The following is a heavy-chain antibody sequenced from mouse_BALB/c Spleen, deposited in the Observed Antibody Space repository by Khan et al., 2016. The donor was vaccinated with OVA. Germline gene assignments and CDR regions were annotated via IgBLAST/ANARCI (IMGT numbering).Heavy chain of an antibody. J-gene: IGHJ4*01. CDR3: ARQPYYPYNIMDY. V-gene: IGHV2-6-1*01. Sequence: VQLQESGPGLAAPSQSLSITCTISGFSLTNYGVHWVRQPPGKGLEWLVVIWSDGSTTYNSALKSRLTITKDNSQNPVLLKMNRLQTDDTAIYVCARQPYYPYNIMDYWGQGTSVTVSS. CDR2: IWSDGST. CDR1: GFSLTNYG. D-gene: IGHD2-12*01.